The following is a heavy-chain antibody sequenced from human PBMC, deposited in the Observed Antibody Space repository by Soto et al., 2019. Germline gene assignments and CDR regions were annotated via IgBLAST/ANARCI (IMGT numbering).Heavy chain of an antibody. J-gene: IGHJ4*02. CDR2: ISAYNGNT. V-gene: IGHV1-18*01. CDR3: AGDLAVALIDY. D-gene: IGHD6-19*01. CDR1: GYTFTSYG. Sequence: QVQLVQSGAEVKKPGASVKVSCKASGYTFTSYGISWVRQAPGQGLEWMGWISAYNGNTKYAQKLQGRVTMTTDTSTSTAYMELRSVRSDDTAVYFCAGDLAVALIDYWGQVTLVTVSS.